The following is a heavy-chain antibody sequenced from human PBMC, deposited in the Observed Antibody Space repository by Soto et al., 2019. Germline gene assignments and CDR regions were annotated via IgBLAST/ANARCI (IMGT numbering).Heavy chain of an antibody. J-gene: IGHJ4*02. CDR2: IIPILGIA. V-gene: IGHV1-69*02. CDR3: AKGDCSGGSCYSDFDY. Sequence: SVKVSCKASGGTFSSYTISWVRQAPGQGLEWMGRIIPILGIANYAQKFQGRVTITADKSTSAAYMELSSLRSEDTAVYYCAKGDCSGGSCYSDFDYWGQGTLVTVSS. D-gene: IGHD2-15*01. CDR1: GGTFSSYT.